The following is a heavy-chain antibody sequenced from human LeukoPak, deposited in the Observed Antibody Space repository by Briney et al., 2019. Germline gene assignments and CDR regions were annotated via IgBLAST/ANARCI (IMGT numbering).Heavy chain of an antibody. J-gene: IGHJ3*02. D-gene: IGHD5-24*01. CDR3: ARAAGDGYNLRRDAFDI. CDR1: GFTFSSYS. Sequence: PGGSLRLSCAASGFTFSSYSMNWVRRAPGKGLEWVSYISSSSSTIYYADSVKGRFTISRDNAKNSLYLQMNSLRDEDTAVYYCARAAGDGYNLRRDAFDIWGQGTMVTVSS. V-gene: IGHV3-48*02. CDR2: ISSSSSTI.